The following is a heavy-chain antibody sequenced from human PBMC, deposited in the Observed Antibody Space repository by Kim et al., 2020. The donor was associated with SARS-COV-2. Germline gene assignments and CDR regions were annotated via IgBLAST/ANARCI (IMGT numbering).Heavy chain of an antibody. Sequence: SYAQNFQGRLTLTRDTSTNTFYMELTDLNSVDTAVYYCARGDWNDDSYFDYWGQGAQVTVSA. CDR3: ARGDWNDDSYFDY. V-gene: IGHV1-46*01. D-gene: IGHD1-1*01. J-gene: IGHJ4*02.